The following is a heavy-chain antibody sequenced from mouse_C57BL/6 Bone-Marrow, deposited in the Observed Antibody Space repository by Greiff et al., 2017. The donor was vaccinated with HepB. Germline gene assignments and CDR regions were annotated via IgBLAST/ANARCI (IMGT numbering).Heavy chain of an antibody. J-gene: IGHJ1*03. CDR2: ISNGGGST. D-gene: IGHD1-1*02. V-gene: IGHV5-12*01. Sequence: EVKVVESGGGLVQPGGSLKLSCAASGFTFSDYYMYWVRQTPEKRLEWVAYISNGGGSTYYPDTVKGRFTISRDNAKNNLYLQMSRLKSEDTAMYYCARQGGYYWYFDVWGTGTTVTVSS. CDR1: GFTFSDYY. CDR3: ARQGGYYWYFDV.